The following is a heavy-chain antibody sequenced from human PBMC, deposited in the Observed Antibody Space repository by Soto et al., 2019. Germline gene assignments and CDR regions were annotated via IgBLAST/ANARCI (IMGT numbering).Heavy chain of an antibody. V-gene: IGHV3-7*01. D-gene: IGHD3-16*02. CDR3: ARDGAITFGGVIVLDY. CDR2: ISQDGSDK. Sequence: PGGSLRLSCAASGFTFSSYAMHWVRQAPGKGLEWVADISQDGSDKYYADSVNGRFTISRDNAKNSLHLQMNSLRDEDSAVYYCARDGAITFGGVIVLDYWGQGTLVTVSS. J-gene: IGHJ4*02. CDR1: GFTFSSYA.